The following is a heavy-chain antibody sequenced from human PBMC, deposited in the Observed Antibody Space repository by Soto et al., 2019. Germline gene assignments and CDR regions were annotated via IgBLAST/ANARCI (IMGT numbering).Heavy chain of an antibody. CDR2: IHSSSSWE. V-gene: IGHV3-48*01. Sequence: EVQLVESGGGLVQPGGSLKLSCAASGFTFSTHSMNWVRQAPGRGLEWVSYIHSSSSWEVYADSVRGRFTVSRDKAKNSLYLQMSSLRAEDTAVYYCVFDLWLVPTVWGKGTTVTVSS. CDR1: GFTFSTHS. D-gene: IGHD6-19*01. CDR3: VFDLWLVPTV. J-gene: IGHJ6*04.